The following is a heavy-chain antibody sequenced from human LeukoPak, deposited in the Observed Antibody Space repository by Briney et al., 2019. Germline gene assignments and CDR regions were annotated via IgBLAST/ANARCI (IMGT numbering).Heavy chain of an antibody. CDR2: VDHTGST. J-gene: IGHJ6*03. CDR3: ARGRVSSSTWYSTYYYYFYMDV. D-gene: IGHD6-13*01. CDR1: DDSITMYY. Sequence: SETLSLTCSVSDDSITMYYWTWIRQPPGKGLEWIGYVDHTGSTNFNPSLNGRVSISRDTSKNLFSLSLRSVTAADTAVYFCARGRVSSSTWYSTYYYYFYMDVWGKGTTVTVSS. V-gene: IGHV4-59*01.